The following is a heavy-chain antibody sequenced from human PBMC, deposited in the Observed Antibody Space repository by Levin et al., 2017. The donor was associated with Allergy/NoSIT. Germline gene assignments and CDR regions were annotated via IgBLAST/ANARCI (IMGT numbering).Heavy chain of an antibody. CDR1: GFTFSSYA. CDR2: ISYDGSNK. V-gene: IGHV3-30-3*01. J-gene: IGHJ6*02. Sequence: GGSLRLSCAASGFTFSSYAMHWVRQAPGKGLEWVAVISYDGSNKYYADSVKGRFTISRDNSKNTLYLQMNRLRAEDTAVYYCARDPRDSSSSILGSLYDDYGMDVWGQGTTVTVSS. D-gene: IGHD6-13*01. CDR3: ARDPRDSSSSILGSLYDDYGMDV.